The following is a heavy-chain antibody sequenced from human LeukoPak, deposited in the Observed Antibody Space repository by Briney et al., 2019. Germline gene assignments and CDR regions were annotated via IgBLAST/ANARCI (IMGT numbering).Heavy chain of an antibody. CDR2: IYYGGST. D-gene: IGHD5-12*01. J-gene: IGHJ6*03. Sequence: LSETLSLTCTVSGGSISSGGYYWSWIRQHPGKGLEWIGYIYYGGSTYYNPSLKSRVTISVDTSKNQFSLKLSSVTAADTAVYYCARDVVATIDGYYYYYMDVWGKGTTVTVSS. CDR3: ARDVVATIDGYYYYYMDV. CDR1: GGSISSGGYY. V-gene: IGHV4-31*03.